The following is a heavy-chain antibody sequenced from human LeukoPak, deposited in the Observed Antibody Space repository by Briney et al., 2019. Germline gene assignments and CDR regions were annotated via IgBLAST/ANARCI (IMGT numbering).Heavy chain of an antibody. D-gene: IGHD3-22*01. CDR2: IYYSGST. J-gene: IGHJ3*02. V-gene: IGHV4-59*01. CDR3: ARGFITMIVVGDIDAFDI. CDR1: GGSISSYY. Sequence: SEALSLTCTVSGGSISSYYWSWIRQPPGKGLEWIGYIYYSGSTNYNPSLKSRVTISVDTSKNQFSLKLSSVTAADTAVYYCARGFITMIVVGDIDAFDIWGQGTMVTVSS.